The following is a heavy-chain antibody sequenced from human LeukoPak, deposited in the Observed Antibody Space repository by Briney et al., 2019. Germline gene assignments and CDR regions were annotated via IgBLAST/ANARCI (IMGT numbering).Heavy chain of an antibody. CDR2: MNPNSGNT. V-gene: IGHV1-8*01. Sequence: ASVKVCCKASGYSFTCYDINWVRQATGQGLEWMGWMNPNSGNTGYAQKFQGRVTMTRNTSISTAYMELSSLRSEDTAVYYCAPLYGDYPFDIWGQGTMVTVSS. CDR3: APLYGDYPFDI. D-gene: IGHD4-17*01. J-gene: IGHJ3*02. CDR1: GYSFTCYD.